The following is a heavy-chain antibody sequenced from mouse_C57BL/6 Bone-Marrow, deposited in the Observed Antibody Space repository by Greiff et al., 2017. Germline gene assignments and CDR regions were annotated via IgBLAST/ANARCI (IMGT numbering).Heavy chain of an antibody. D-gene: IGHD1-1*02. CDR3: ARVGHYYYLDY. Sequence: VQLQQPGAELVKPGASVKLSCKASGYTFTSYWMHWVKQRPGQGLEWIGMIHPNSGSTNYNEKFKSKATLTVDKASSTAYMQLSSLTSEDSAVYYCARVGHYYYLDYWGQGTTLTVSS. V-gene: IGHV1-64*01. CDR2: IHPNSGST. J-gene: IGHJ2*01. CDR1: GYTFTSYW.